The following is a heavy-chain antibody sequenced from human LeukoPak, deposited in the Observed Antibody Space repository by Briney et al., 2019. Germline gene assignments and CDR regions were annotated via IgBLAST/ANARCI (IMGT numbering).Heavy chain of an antibody. Sequence: SETLSLTCAVYGGSFSGYYWSWIRQPPGKGLEWIGEINHSGSTNYNPSLKSRVTISVDTSKNQFSLKLSSVTAADTAVYYCARGPSPDYWGQGTLVTFSS. CDR3: ARGPSPDY. J-gene: IGHJ4*02. CDR1: GGSFSGYY. CDR2: INHSGST. V-gene: IGHV4-34*01.